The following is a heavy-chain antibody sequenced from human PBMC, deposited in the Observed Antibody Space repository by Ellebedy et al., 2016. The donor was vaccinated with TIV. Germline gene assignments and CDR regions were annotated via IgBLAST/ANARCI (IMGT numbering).Heavy chain of an antibody. CDR2: IIPIFGTA. CDR3: ATDRYSGSIRLNY. J-gene: IGHJ4*02. V-gene: IGHV1-69*13. CDR1: GGTFSSYA. D-gene: IGHD1-26*01. Sequence: SVKVSCXASGGTFSSYAISWVRQAPGQGLEWMGGIIPIFGTANYAQKFQGRVTITADESTSTAYMELSSLRSEDTAVYYCATDRYSGSIRLNYWGQGTLVTVSS.